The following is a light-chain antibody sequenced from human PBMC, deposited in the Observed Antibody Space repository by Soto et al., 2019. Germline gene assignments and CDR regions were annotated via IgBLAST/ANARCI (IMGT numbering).Light chain of an antibody. Sequence: IQMTQSPSSLSASVGDSVTIACRASQGIRNALAWYQQRPGKAPTLLIYASSNLRAGVPSRFRGSGSGAEFTLTISSLQPEDSATYYCLQDYTYPRTFGQGTKVEI. CDR1: QGIRNA. CDR3: LQDYTYPRT. V-gene: IGKV1-6*01. CDR2: ASS. J-gene: IGKJ1*01.